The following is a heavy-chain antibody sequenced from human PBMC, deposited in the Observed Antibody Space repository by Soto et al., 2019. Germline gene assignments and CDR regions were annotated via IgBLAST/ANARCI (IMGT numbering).Heavy chain of an antibody. Sequence: EVRLVESGGGLIQPGGSLRLSCEVSGVSVSSNYMSCVRQSPGKGLEWVSVVSDVERTNFADYVKGRFTVSRDISKRTVFLQMNSLRAEAPAVYYCAIPYSAAFAWAAESRGHGTLVIVSS. CDR1: GVSVSSNY. J-gene: IGHJ5*01. V-gene: IGHV3-53*01. D-gene: IGHD5-12*01. CDR3: AIPYSAAFAWAAES. CDR2: VSDVERT.